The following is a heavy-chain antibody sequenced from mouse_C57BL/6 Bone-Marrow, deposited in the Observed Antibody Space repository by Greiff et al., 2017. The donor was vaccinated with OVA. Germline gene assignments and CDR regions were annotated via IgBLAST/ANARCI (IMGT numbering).Heavy chain of an antibody. CDR2: INPYNGGT. V-gene: IGHV1-19*01. Sequence: VQLQQSGPVLVKPGASVKMSCKASGYTFTDYYMNWVKQSHGKSLEWIGVINPYNGGTSYNQKFKGKATLTVDKSSSTAYMELNSLTSEDSAVYYCARSHLLWYSYYFDYWGQGTTLTVSS. J-gene: IGHJ2*01. CDR1: GYTFTDYY. D-gene: IGHD2-1*01. CDR3: ARSHLLWYSYYFDY.